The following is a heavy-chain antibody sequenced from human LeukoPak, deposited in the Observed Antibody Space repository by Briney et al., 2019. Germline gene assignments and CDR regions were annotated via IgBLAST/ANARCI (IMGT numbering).Heavy chain of an antibody. CDR3: AIHTTSYGEDY. D-gene: IGHD4/OR15-4a*01. Sequence: SETLSLTCTVSGGSINNYYWSWIRQPPGKGLEWIGYKYYSGTTKYNPSLKSRVTISLDTSKNQFSLKLTPVTTADTAVYYCAIHTTSYGEDYWGQGALVTVSS. V-gene: IGHV4-59*01. CDR2: KYYSGTT. CDR1: GGSINNYY. J-gene: IGHJ4*02.